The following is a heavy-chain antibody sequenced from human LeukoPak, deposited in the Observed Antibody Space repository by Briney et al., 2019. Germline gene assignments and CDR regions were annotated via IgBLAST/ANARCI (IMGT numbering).Heavy chain of an antibody. CDR2: IHYSGST. J-gene: IGHJ4*02. Sequence: PSETLSLTCTVSGGSISSSSYYWVWIRQPPGKGLEWIGSIHYSGSTYYNPSLQSRVTISVDSSKNQFSLKLRSVTAADTAVYYCARGSLGYCSGGSCPERAPPTRWGQGTLVTVSS. V-gene: IGHV4-39*07. D-gene: IGHD2-15*01. CDR1: GGSISSSSYY. CDR3: ARGSLGYCSGGSCPERAPPTR.